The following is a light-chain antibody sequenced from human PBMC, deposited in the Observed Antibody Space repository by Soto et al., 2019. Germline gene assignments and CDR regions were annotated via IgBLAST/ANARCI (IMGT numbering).Light chain of an antibody. J-gene: IGKJ2*01. CDR3: QQYATSVYT. Sequence: EIVLTQSPGTLSLSPGERATLSFRASQRVSSSYFAWFQQKPGQAPRLLIYGASSRATGTPDRFSGSGSGTDFTLTISRLEPEDFAVYYCQQYATSVYTFGQGTKLEIK. V-gene: IGKV3-20*01. CDR2: GAS. CDR1: QRVSSSY.